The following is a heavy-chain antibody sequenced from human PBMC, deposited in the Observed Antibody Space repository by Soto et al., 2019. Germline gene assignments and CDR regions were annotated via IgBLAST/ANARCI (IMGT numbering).Heavy chain of an antibody. V-gene: IGHV3-74*01. CDR1: GFTFSSYW. Sequence: PGGSLRLSCAASGFTFSSYWMHWVRQAPGKGLVWVSRINSDGSSTSYADSVKGRFTISRDNAKNTLYLQMNSLRAEDTAVYYCARDPKTACLLHRRSDENWLDPWGQGTLVTVSS. D-gene: IGHD3-3*01. CDR3: ARDPKTACLLHRRSDENWLDP. J-gene: IGHJ5*02. CDR2: INSDGSST.